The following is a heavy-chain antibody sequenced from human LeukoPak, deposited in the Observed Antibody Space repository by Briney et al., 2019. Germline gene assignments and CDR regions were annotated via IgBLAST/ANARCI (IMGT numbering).Heavy chain of an antibody. CDR3: ARDGDYGTGSYYRGFFDY. V-gene: IGHV1-2*07. J-gene: IGHJ4*02. CDR1: GYSFTAFY. D-gene: IGHD3-10*01. CDR2: IHPRSGET. Sequence: GASVKVSCKASGYSFTAFYIHWVRQAPGQGLEWIGWIHPRSGETNYAYKFRGRVTMTRDTSISTTYMDLGSLGSDDTAVYYCARDGDYGTGSYYRGFFDYWGQGTLVTVSS.